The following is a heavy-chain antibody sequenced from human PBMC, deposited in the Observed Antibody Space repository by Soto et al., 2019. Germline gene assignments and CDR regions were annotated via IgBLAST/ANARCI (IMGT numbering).Heavy chain of an antibody. V-gene: IGHV4-39*01. CDR1: DDSINSDKYY. CDR2: IYYRGNA. Sequence: QLQLQESGPGLVKPSETLSLMCSVSDDSINSDKYYWGWIRQPPGKGLEWIGSIYYRGNAYYNPSRQTRVTISLDKSKSQFSLRLNSVTAADSAVYFCARLEGLATSSYYFDFWGPGALVTVSS. J-gene: IGHJ4*02. D-gene: IGHD6-6*01. CDR3: ARLEGLATSSYYFDF.